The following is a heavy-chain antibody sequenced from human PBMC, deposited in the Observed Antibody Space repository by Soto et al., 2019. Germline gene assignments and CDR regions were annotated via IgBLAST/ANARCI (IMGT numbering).Heavy chain of an antibody. J-gene: IGHJ6*02. V-gene: IGHV3-30*18. Sequence: PGGSLRLSCAASGFTFSSYGMHWVRQAPGKGLEWVAVISYDGSNKYYADSVKGRFTISRDNSKNTLYLQMNSLRAEDTAVYYCAKDGVTGTRMILYGMDVWGQGTTVTVSS. CDR1: GFTFSSYG. CDR3: AKDGVTGTRMILYGMDV. CDR2: ISYDGSNK. D-gene: IGHD1-7*01.